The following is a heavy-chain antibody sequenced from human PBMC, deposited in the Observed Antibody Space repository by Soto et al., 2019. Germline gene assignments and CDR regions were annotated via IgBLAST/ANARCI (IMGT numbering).Heavy chain of an antibody. CDR1: GDSLRGQS. CDR2: LDQSGGT. J-gene: IGHJ6*02. Sequence: QVQLQQWGAGLLKASETLSLTCAVVGDSLRGQSWNWIRQSPGKGLEWIGELDQSGGTNYNPSLKIRALSSDDTSKHQFSLTLTSVTAEDTAVYYCAREDSYGWSGESLDVWGQGTTVTVSS. D-gene: IGHD6-19*01. CDR3: AREDSYGWSGESLDV. V-gene: IGHV4-34*01.